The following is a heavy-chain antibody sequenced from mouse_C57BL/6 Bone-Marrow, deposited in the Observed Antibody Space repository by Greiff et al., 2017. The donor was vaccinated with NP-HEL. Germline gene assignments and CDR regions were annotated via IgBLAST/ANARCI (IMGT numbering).Heavy chain of an antibody. V-gene: IGHV14-2*01. D-gene: IGHD1-1*01. J-gene: IGHJ2*01. Sequence: EVQLQQSGAELVKPGASVKLSCTASGFNIKDYYMHWVKQRTEQGLEWIGRIDPEDGETKYAPEFQGKATITADTSSNTAYLQLSSLTSEDTAVYYCARSDYGSSYDYWGQGTTLTVSS. CDR3: ARSDYGSSYDY. CDR2: IDPEDGET. CDR1: GFNIKDYY.